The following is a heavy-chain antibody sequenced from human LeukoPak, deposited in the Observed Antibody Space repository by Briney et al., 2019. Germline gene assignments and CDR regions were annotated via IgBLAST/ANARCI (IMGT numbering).Heavy chain of an antibody. CDR2: INPSGGST. CDR3: ARVRSASELERRGLRFDY. Sequence: ASVKVSCKASGYTFTSYYMHWVRQAPGQGLEWMGIINPSGGSTSYAQKFQGRVTMTRDTSTSTVYIELSSLRSEDTAVYYCARVRSASELERRGLRFDYWRQGTLVTVSS. J-gene: IGHJ4*02. CDR1: GYTFTSYY. D-gene: IGHD1-1*01. V-gene: IGHV1-46*03.